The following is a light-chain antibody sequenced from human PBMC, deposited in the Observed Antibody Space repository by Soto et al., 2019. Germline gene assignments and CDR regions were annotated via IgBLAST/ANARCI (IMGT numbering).Light chain of an antibody. CDR1: QSIGSW. V-gene: IGKV1-5*03. Sequence: DIQMTQSPSTLSASVGDRVTITCRASQSIGSWLAWYQQKPGKAPKLLIYKASSLESGVPLRLSGSGSGTEVTLTISSLQPDDFAAYYCQQYESYPYTFGQGTKLEIK. J-gene: IGKJ2*01. CDR3: QQYESYPYT. CDR2: KAS.